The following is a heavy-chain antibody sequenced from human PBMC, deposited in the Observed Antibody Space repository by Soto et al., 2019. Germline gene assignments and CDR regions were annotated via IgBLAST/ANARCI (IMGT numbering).Heavy chain of an antibody. J-gene: IGHJ5*02. CDR2: ISGSGGST. CDR3: AKDYWDFGVVIMGHWFDP. V-gene: IGHV3-23*01. Sequence: EVQLLESGGGLVQPGGSLRLSCAASGFTFSSYAMSWFRQAPGKGLEWVSAISGSGGSTYYADSVKGRFTISRDNSKNTVYLQMNRRRAEDTAVYYWAKDYWDFGVVIMGHWFDPWGQGTLVTVSS. D-gene: IGHD3-3*01. CDR1: GFTFSSYA.